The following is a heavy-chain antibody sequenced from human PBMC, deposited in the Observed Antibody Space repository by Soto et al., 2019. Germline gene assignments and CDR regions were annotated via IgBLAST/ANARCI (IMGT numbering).Heavy chain of an antibody. J-gene: IGHJ4*02. D-gene: IGHD4-4*01. V-gene: IGHV3-74*01. CDR2: INSDGSRT. Sequence: HPGGSLRLSCAASGFTFTDYWTHWVRQAPGKGLAWVSRINSDGSRTSYADSVTGRFTISRDNAKNTRYLQMNSLRVEDTALYYCARETYRGFYFDYWGQGTLVTVSS. CDR3: ARETYRGFYFDY. CDR1: GFTFTDYW.